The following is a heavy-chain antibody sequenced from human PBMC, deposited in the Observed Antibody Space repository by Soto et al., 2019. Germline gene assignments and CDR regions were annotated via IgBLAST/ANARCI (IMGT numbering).Heavy chain of an antibody. CDR3: ARHVRAEDDYGDLTGVYYYYYMDV. V-gene: IGHV4-59*08. CDR1: GGSISSYY. Sequence: SETLSLTCTVSGGSISSYYWSWIRQPPGKGLEWIGYIYYSGSTNYNPSLKSRVTISVDTSKNQFSLKLSSVTAADTAVYYCARHVRAEDDYGDLTGVYYYYYMDVWGKGTTVTVSS. J-gene: IGHJ6*03. D-gene: IGHD4-17*01. CDR2: IYYSGST.